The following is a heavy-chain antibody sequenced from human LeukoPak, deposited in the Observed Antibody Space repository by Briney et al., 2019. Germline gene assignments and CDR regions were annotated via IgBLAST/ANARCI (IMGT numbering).Heavy chain of an antibody. V-gene: IGHV3-74*01. D-gene: IGHD3-9*01. CDR2: INSDGSST. CDR1: GFTFSSYW. CDR3: ARGYYDILTGRTMKVLDY. Sequence: PGGSLRLSCAASGFTFSSYWMHWVRQAPGKGLVWVSRINSDGSSTSYADSVKGRFTISRDNAKNTLYLQMNSLRAEDTAVYYCARGYYDILTGRTMKVLDYWGQGTLVTVSS. J-gene: IGHJ4*02.